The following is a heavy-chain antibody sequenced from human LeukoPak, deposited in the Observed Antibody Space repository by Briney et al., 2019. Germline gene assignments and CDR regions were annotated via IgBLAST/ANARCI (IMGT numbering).Heavy chain of an antibody. V-gene: IGHV4-34*01. CDR3: ARGSRNIVVARSITPYDSSGSGPLGAFDI. CDR2: INHSGST. D-gene: IGHD3-22*01. CDR1: GGSFSGYY. Sequence: SETLSLTCAVYGGSFSGYYWSWIRQPPGKGLEWIGEINHSGSTNYNPSLKGRVTISVDTSKNQFSLKLSSVTAADTAVYYCARGSRNIVVARSITPYDSSGSGPLGAFDIWGQGTMVTVSS. J-gene: IGHJ3*02.